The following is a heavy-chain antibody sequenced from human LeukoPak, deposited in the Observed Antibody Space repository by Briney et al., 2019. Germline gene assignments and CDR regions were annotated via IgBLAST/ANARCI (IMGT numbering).Heavy chain of an antibody. CDR1: GGSIISYY. CDR3: ARAGSSGWYYFDY. V-gene: IGHV4-4*07. CDR2: IYTSGST. D-gene: IGHD6-19*01. J-gene: IGHJ4*02. Sequence: PSETLSLTCTVSGGSIISYYWSWIRQPAGKGLEWIGRIYTSGSTNYNPSLKSRVTISVDKSKNQFSLKLSSVTAADTAVYYCARAGSSGWYYFDYWGQGTLVTVSS.